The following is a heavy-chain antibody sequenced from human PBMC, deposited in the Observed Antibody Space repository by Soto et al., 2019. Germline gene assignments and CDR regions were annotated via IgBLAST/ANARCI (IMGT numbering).Heavy chain of an antibody. V-gene: IGHV4-34*01. CDR2: INHSGST. Sequence: SETLSLTCAVYGGSFSGYYWSWIRQPPGKGLEWIGEINHSGSTNYNPSLKSRVTISVDTSKNQFSLKLSSVTAADTAVYYCARGRYDFWSGYSPFDYWGQGTLVTVSS. D-gene: IGHD3-3*01. J-gene: IGHJ4*02. CDR1: GGSFSGYY. CDR3: ARGRYDFWSGYSPFDY.